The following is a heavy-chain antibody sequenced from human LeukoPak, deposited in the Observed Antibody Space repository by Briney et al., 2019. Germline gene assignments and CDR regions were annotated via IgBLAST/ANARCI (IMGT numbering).Heavy chain of an antibody. D-gene: IGHD6-13*01. Sequence: GGSLRLSCVASGFTFNNYARNWVPQAPGKGLQWVSGITGSGESTYHTDSGKDRVTISRDNSKNMLYLEMNSLSAEDTAVYYCVKDRTWYSRSWNFDYWGQGTLVTVSS. CDR3: VKDRTWYSRSWNFDY. J-gene: IGHJ4*02. CDR2: ITGSGEST. CDR1: GFTFNNYA. V-gene: IGHV3-23*01.